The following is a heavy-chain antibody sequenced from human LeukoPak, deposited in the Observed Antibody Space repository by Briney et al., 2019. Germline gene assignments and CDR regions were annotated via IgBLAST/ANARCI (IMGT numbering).Heavy chain of an antibody. Sequence: PGGSLRLSCAASGFTFSSYLMSWVRQAPGKGLEWVANIKQGGSEKYYVDSVKGRFTISRDNAKNSLYLQMNSLRAEDTAVYYCARERPPYSSGYDWGQGTLVTVSS. D-gene: IGHD6-19*01. CDR3: ARERPPYSSGYD. V-gene: IGHV3-7*04. J-gene: IGHJ4*02. CDR2: IKQGGSEK. CDR1: GFTFSSYL.